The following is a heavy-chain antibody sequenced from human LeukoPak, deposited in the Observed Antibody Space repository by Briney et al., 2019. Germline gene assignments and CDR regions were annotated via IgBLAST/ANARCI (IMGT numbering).Heavy chain of an antibody. CDR2: IRYDGGNK. D-gene: IGHD5-12*01. Sequence: GGSLRLSCAASGFTFSSYGMHWVRQAPGKGLEWVASIRYDGGNKYYADSVKGRFTISRDNSKNTLYLQMNSLRAEDTAVYYCAKERYSGYDFDYWGQGTLVTVSS. J-gene: IGHJ4*02. CDR1: GFTFSSYG. V-gene: IGHV3-30*02. CDR3: AKERYSGYDFDY.